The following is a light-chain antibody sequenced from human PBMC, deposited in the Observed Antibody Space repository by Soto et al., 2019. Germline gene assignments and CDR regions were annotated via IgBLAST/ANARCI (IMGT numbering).Light chain of an antibody. CDR1: TSNLGSNT. CDR3: AIWDLTLSAWV. J-gene: IGLJ3*02. CDR2: SND. Sequence: QAVVTQPPSASWTPWQRVTLSCSGTTSNLGSNTVSWYHHLPGTAPKLLIYSNDQRPLGVPERFSGSKSGTSASLAISGLQSEDEADYYCAIWDLTLSAWVFGGGTKLTVL. V-gene: IGLV1-44*01.